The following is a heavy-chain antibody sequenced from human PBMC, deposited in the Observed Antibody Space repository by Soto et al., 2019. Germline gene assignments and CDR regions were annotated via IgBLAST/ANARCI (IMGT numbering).Heavy chain of an antibody. D-gene: IGHD3-16*02. V-gene: IGHV4-59*08. CDR1: GGSISTYY. CDR2: IYYSGST. CDR3: AGNLGELSFLTFDI. Sequence: SETLSLTCSVSGGSISTYYWSWIRQPPGKGLEWIGYIYYSGSTNFNPSLKSRVTISVDTSKSQFSLKLSSVTAAGTAVYYCAGNLGELSFLTFDIWGQGTMVTVSS. J-gene: IGHJ3*02.